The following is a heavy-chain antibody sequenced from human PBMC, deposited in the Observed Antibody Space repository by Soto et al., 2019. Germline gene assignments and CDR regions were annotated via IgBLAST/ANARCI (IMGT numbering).Heavy chain of an antibody. J-gene: IGHJ4*02. V-gene: IGHV1-69*02. CDR2: IIPILGIA. CDR3: ALSPGIAVAGTLLPFDY. D-gene: IGHD6-19*01. CDR1: GGTFSSYT. Sequence: ASVKVSCKASGGTFSSYTISWVRQAPGQGLEWMGRIIPILGIANYAQKFQGRVTITADKSTSTAYMELSSLRSEDTAVYYCALSPGIAVAGTLLPFDYWGQGTLVTVSS.